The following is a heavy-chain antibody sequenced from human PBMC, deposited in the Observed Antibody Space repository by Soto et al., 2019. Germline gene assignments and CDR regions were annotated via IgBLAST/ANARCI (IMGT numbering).Heavy chain of an antibody. D-gene: IGHD6-19*01. CDR2: IIPIFGTA. CDR1: GGTFSSYA. Sequence: GASVKVSCKASGGTFSSYAISWVRQAPGQGLEWMGGIIPIFGTANYAQKFQGRVTITADKSTSTAYMELSSLRSEDTAVYYCARDQKQWLAKWFDPWGQGTLVTVSS. J-gene: IGHJ5*02. CDR3: ARDQKQWLAKWFDP. V-gene: IGHV1-69*06.